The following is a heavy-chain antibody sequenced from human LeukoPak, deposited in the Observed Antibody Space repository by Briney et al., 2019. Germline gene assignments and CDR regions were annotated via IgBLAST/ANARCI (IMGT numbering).Heavy chain of an antibody. CDR2: IYSGGST. V-gene: IGHV3-53*01. J-gene: IGHJ4*02. Sequence: RGSLRLSCAASGFTVSSNYMSWVRQAPGEGPEWVSVIYSGGSTYYADSVKGRFTISRDNSKNTLYLQMNSLRAEDTAVYYCVSFYETYWGRGTLVTVSS. D-gene: IGHD2/OR15-2a*01. CDR3: VSFYETY. CDR1: GFTVSSNY.